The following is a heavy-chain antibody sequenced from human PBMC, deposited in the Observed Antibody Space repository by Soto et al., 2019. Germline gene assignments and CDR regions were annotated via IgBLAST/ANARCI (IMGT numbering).Heavy chain of an antibody. CDR2: ISIDGRRT. D-gene: IGHD3-22*01. V-gene: IGHV3-64D*06. CDR1: GFIFSIYA. CDR3: VKGEYYYDGSAYYHFDY. Sequence: GGALRLSCSGSGFIFSIYAIHWVRQAPGKGLEYVSLISIDGRRTNYAQSVKARLTLYRDNSKNTAYIQMSSMPPDDTAVYYCVKGEYYYDGSAYYHFDYWGQGRMVTVSS. J-gene: IGHJ4*02.